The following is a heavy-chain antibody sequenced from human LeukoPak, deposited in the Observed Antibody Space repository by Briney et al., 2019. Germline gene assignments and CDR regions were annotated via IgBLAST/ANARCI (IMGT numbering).Heavy chain of an antibody. J-gene: IGHJ3*02. D-gene: IGHD3-22*01. V-gene: IGHV3-48*03. CDR2: ISSSGSTI. Sequence: PGGSLRLSCAASGFTFSSYEMNWVRQAPGKGLEWVSYISSSGSTIYYADSVKGRFTISRDNAKNSLYLQMNSLRAEDTAVYYCAKSSWLFKHHDAFDIWGQGTMVTVSS. CDR3: AKSSWLFKHHDAFDI. CDR1: GFTFSSYE.